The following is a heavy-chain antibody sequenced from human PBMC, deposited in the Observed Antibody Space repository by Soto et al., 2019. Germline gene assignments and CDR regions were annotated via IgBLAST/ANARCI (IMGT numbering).Heavy chain of an antibody. V-gene: IGHV4-4*02. CDR2: IHHSGST. J-gene: IGHJ4*02. CDR3: AKMLGATLVDY. Sequence: PSGTLSLTCTVSGASISSTSSADSWSWVRQPPGKGLEWIGEIHHSGSTNYNPSLKSRVAMSVDKSKNQFSLRLYSVTAADTAVYYCAKMLGATLVDYWGQGTLVTVSS. CDR1: GASISSTSSADS. D-gene: IGHD1-26*01.